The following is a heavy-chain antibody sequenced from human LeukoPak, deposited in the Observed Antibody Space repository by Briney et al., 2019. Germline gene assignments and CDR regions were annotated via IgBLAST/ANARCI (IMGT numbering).Heavy chain of an antibody. CDR1: GYTFTSYG. J-gene: IGHJ5*02. CDR3: ARVGLDMVRGNGWFDP. Sequence: ASVKVSCKASGYTFTSYGISWVRQAPGQGLEWMGWISAYNGNTNYAQKLQGRVTMTTDTSTSTAYMELRSLRSDDTAVYYCARVGLDMVRGNGWFDPWGQGTLVTVSS. V-gene: IGHV1-18*01. D-gene: IGHD3-10*01. CDR2: ISAYNGNT.